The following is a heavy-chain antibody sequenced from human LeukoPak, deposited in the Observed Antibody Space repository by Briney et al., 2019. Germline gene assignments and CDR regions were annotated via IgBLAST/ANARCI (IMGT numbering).Heavy chain of an antibody. D-gene: IGHD2-8*01. CDR1: GGSISSGDYY. V-gene: IGHV4-30-4*01. CDR3: ARDPRRGTNNFDI. Sequence: SETLSLTCTVSGGSISSGDYYWSWIRQPPGKGLEWIGYIYYSGSTYYNPSLKSRVTISVDTSKNQFSLKLSSVTAADTAVYYCARDPRRGTNNFDIWGQGTMVTVSS. J-gene: IGHJ3*02. CDR2: IYYSGST.